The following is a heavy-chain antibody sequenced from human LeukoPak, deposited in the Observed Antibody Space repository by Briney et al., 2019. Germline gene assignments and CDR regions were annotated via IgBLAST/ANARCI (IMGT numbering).Heavy chain of an antibody. Sequence: VASVKVSCKASGYTFTGYYMHWVRQAPGQGLEWMGWINPNSGGTNYAQKFQGRVTMTRDTSISTAYMELSRLRSDDTAVYYCASIGTYDSSGYPSDPWGQGTLVTVSS. J-gene: IGHJ5*02. CDR2: INPNSGGT. D-gene: IGHD3-22*01. CDR1: GYTFTGYY. V-gene: IGHV1-2*02. CDR3: ASIGTYDSSGYPSDP.